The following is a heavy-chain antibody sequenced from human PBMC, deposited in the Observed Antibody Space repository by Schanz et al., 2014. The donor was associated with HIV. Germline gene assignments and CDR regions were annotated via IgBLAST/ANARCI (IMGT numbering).Heavy chain of an antibody. V-gene: IGHV1-18*01. Sequence: QVQLVLSGAEVKRPGASVKVSCKASGYTFTSYGITWVRQAPGQGLEWMGWISTYNGNTIYAQKFQGRVTMTADTFTSTAYMELRSLTSDDTAVYYCARGYCSGGTCYSGDYWGQGTLVTVSS. D-gene: IGHD2-15*01. J-gene: IGHJ4*02. CDR3: ARGYCSGGTCYSGDY. CDR2: ISTYNGNT. CDR1: GYTFTSYG.